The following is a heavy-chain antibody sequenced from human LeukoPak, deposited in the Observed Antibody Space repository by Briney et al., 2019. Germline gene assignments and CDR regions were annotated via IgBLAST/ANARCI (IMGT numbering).Heavy chain of an antibody. J-gene: IGHJ4*02. CDR2: ISSSSNTI. V-gene: IGHV3-48*02. CDR3: ASQSAFRYSGSYYSDY. CDR1: GSTFSSYS. D-gene: IGHD1-26*01. Sequence: GSLRLSCAASGSTFSSYSMNWVRQAPGKGLEWVSYISSSSNTIYYADSVKGRFTISRENDKNALYLQMNSLRDEDTAVYYCASQSAFRYSGSYYSDYWGQGTLVTVSS.